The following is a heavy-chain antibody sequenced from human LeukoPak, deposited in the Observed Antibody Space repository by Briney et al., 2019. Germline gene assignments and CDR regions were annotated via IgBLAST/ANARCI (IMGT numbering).Heavy chain of an antibody. CDR2: IYYSGST. CDR1: GGSISSYY. Sequence: PSETLSLTCTVSGGSISSYYRSWIRQPPGKGLEWIGYIYYSGSTNYNPSLKSRVTISVDTSKNQFSLKLSSVTAADTAVYYCARHLSSYDRVGYNWFDPWGQGTLVTVSS. CDR3: ARHLSSYDRVGYNWFDP. J-gene: IGHJ5*02. V-gene: IGHV4-59*08. D-gene: IGHD5-18*01.